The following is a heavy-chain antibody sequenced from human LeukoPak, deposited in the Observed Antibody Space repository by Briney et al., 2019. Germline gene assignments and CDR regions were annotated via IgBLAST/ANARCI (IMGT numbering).Heavy chain of an antibody. Sequence: SETLSLTCAVYGGSFSAYYWSWIRQPPGKGLEWIGEIYHSGSTNYNPSLKSRVTISVDTSKNQLSLKLTSVTAPDTAGYYCARGQVWLLYDYWGQGTLVTVSS. CDR1: GGSFSAYY. CDR2: IYHSGST. D-gene: IGHD2-15*01. V-gene: IGHV4-34*01. J-gene: IGHJ4*02. CDR3: ARGQVWLLYDY.